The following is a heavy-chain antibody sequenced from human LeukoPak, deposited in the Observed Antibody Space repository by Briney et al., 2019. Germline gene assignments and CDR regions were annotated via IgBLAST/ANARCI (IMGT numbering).Heavy chain of an antibody. CDR1: GFTFSSYA. J-gene: IGHJ4*02. CDR2: ISGSGGST. CDR3: AKGSYEPDSSSDY. V-gene: IGHV3-23*01. D-gene: IGHD1-14*01. Sequence: GGSLRLSCAASGFTFSSYAMTWVRQAPGKGLEWVSAISGSGGSTYYADSVKGRFTISRDNSKNTLYLQMNSLRAEDTAVYYCAKGSYEPDSSSDYWGQGTLVTVSS.